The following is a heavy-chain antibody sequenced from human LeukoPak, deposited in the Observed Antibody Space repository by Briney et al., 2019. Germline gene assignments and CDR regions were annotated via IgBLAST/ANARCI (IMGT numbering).Heavy chain of an antibody. CDR1: GYTLTELS. Sequence: GASVKVSCKVSGYTLTELSMHWVRQAPGNGLEWMGGFGPEDGETIYAQKCQGRVTMTEDTSTDTAYMELSSLRSEDTAVYYCATHCSYYYDSSGYYHQFDYWGQGTLVTVSS. CDR3: ATHCSYYYDSSGYYHQFDY. D-gene: IGHD3-22*01. CDR2: FGPEDGET. V-gene: IGHV1-24*01. J-gene: IGHJ4*02.